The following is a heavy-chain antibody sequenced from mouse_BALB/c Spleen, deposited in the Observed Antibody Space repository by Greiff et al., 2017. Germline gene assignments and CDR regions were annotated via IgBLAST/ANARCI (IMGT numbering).Heavy chain of an antibody. CDR1: GFTFSDYY. CDR2: ISDGGSYT. D-gene: IGHD2-14*01. Sequence: EVQLVESGGGLVKPGGSLKLSCAASGFTFSDYYMYWVRQTPEKRLEWVATISDGGSYTYYPDSVKGRFTISRDNAKNNLYLKMSSLKSEDTAMYYSAREKDYRSAGLEDGGEGTLVTGYA. CDR3: AREKDYRSAGLED. V-gene: IGHV5-4*02. J-gene: IGHJ3*01.